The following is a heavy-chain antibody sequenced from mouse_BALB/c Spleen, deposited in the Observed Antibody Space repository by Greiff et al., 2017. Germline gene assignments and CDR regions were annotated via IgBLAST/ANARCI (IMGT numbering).Heavy chain of an antibody. CDR3: ARSYYRYDGYWYFDV. D-gene: IGHD2-14*01. CDR1: GFSLSTSGMG. CDR2: IYWDDDK. V-gene: IGHV8-12*01. Sequence: QVQLKESGPGILQPSQTLSLTCSFSGFSLSTSGMGVSWIRQPSGKGLEWLAHIYWDDDKRYNPSLKSRLTISKDTSSNQVFLKITSVDTADTATYDCARSYYRYDGYWYFDVWGAGTTVTVSS. J-gene: IGHJ1*01.